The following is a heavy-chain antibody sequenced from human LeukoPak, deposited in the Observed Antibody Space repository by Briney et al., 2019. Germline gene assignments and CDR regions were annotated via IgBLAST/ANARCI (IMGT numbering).Heavy chain of an antibody. CDR3: AREIAVAGRTYYFDY. CDR2: IYTSGST. V-gene: IGHV4-4*07. J-gene: IGHJ4*02. CDR1: GGSISSYY. Sequence: ETLSLTCTVSGGSISSYYWSWIRQPAGKGLEWIGRIYTSGSTNYNPSLKSRVTISVDKSKNQFSLKLSSVTAADTAVYYCAREIAVAGRTYYFDYWGQGTLVTVSS. D-gene: IGHD6-19*01.